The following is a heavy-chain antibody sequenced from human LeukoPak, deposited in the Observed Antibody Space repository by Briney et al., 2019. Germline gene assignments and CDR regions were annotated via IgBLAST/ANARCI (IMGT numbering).Heavy chain of an antibody. Sequence: GGSLRLSCVASGFTVSTNYMSWVRQTPGKGLEWVSVIQTGGNIFHADSVKGRFTISRDTSKNTVYLQMNSLRAEDTAVYYCASHSSSSVYWGQGTLVTVSS. D-gene: IGHD6-6*01. V-gene: IGHV3-66*01. CDR1: GFTVSTNY. CDR3: ASHSSSSVY. J-gene: IGHJ4*02. CDR2: IQTGGNI.